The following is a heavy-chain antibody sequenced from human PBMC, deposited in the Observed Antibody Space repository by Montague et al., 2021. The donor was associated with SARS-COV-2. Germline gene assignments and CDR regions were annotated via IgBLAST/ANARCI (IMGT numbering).Heavy chain of an antibody. J-gene: IGHJ6*02. V-gene: IGHV4-39*01. CDR3: ARHWWELLSRDYNYYYGMDV. Sequence: SETLSLTCTGAVGCSIREPSCWGWIRQPPGKGLEWIVGMSYSGGAYYNPSLKSRVTISIDTSTNQFSLNLTSVTAADTSVYYCARHWWELLSRDYNYYYGMDVWGQGTMVTVSS. CDR2: MSYSGGA. CDR1: VGCSIREPSC. D-gene: IGHD2-15*01.